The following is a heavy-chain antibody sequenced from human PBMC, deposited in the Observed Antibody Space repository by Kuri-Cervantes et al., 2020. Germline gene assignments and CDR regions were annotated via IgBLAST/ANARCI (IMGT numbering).Heavy chain of an antibody. CDR2: INWNGGST. CDR3: AKDLSGGVVAAAFDY. V-gene: IGHV3-20*01. J-gene: IGHJ4*02. CDR1: GFTFDDYG. D-gene: IGHD2-15*01. Sequence: GGSLRLSCAAVGFTFDDYGMSWVRQAPGKGLEWVSGINWNGGSTGYADSVKGRFTISRDNAKNSLYLQMNSLRAEDTALYHCAKDLSGGVVAAAFDYWGQGTLVTVSS.